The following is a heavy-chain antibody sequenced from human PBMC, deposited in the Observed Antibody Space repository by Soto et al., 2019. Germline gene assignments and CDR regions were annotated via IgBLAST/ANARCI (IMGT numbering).Heavy chain of an antibody. V-gene: IGHV4-59*01. J-gene: IGHJ4*02. Sequence: QVQLQESGPGLVKPSATLSLTCSISGGSISDYQWNWIRQPPGKGLEWIGYIYHSGRTNYNPSLNSRVTISLDTSAKQFSLRLRSVTAAATAVYYCARMRGLGEISPYFAYWGQGALVTVS. D-gene: IGHD3-16*02. CDR2: IYHSGRT. CDR1: GGSISDYQ. CDR3: ARMRGLGEISPYFAY.